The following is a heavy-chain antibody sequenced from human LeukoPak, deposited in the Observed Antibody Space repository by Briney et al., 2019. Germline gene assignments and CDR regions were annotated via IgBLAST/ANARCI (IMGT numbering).Heavy chain of an antibody. CDR1: GFTFSRYW. CDR2: INGDGGTT. CDR3: ATGNYYDSRGYYTFGH. Sequence: GGSLRLSCAASGFTFSRYWMHWVRQAPGKGLVWVSRINGDGGTTSYADSVKGGFTISRDNAKNTLYLQMNSLRAEDTAVYYCATGNYYDSRGYYTFGHWGQGTLVTVSS. J-gene: IGHJ1*01. V-gene: IGHV3-74*01. D-gene: IGHD3-22*01.